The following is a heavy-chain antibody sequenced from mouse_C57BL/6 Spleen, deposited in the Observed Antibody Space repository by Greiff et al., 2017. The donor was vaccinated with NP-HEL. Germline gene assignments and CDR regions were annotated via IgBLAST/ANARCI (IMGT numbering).Heavy chain of an antibody. D-gene: IGHD2-1*01. CDR1: GYTFTEYT. Sequence: QVQLQQSGAELVKPGASVKLSCKASGYTFTEYTIHWVKQRSGQGLEWIGWFYPGSGSIKYNEKFKDKATLTADKSSCTAYMELSTLTSEVSAVYFRARHEDGNYEAWFAYWGQGTLVTVSA. CDR3: ARHEDGNYEAWFAY. J-gene: IGHJ3*01. CDR2: FYPGSGSI. V-gene: IGHV1-62-2*01.